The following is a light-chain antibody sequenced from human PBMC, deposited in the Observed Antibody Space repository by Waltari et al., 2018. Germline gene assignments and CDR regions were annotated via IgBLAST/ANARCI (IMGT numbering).Light chain of an antibody. V-gene: IGKV3-15*01. CDR2: DGS. Sequence: EIVLTQSPGTLSLSPGERVTLSCRASQSVTSYLGWYQKKPGQAPRLLIYDGSSRATGVPARFSGSGSGTEFTLTISSLQSEDLAVYYCQQYGAWPLTFGGGSKVEF. CDR3: QQYGAWPLT. CDR1: QSVTSY. J-gene: IGKJ4*01.